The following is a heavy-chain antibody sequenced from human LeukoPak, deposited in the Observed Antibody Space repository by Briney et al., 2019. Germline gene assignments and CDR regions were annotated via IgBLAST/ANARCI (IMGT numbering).Heavy chain of an antibody. Sequence: SETLSLTCAVYGGSFSGYYWNWIRQPPGKGLEWIGEINHSGSTNYNPSLKSRVTISVDTSKNQFSLKLSSVTAADTAVYYCARAEQWLVYYFDYWGQGTLVTVSS. CDR2: INHSGST. V-gene: IGHV4-34*01. D-gene: IGHD6-19*01. J-gene: IGHJ4*02. CDR3: ARAEQWLVYYFDY. CDR1: GGSFSGYY.